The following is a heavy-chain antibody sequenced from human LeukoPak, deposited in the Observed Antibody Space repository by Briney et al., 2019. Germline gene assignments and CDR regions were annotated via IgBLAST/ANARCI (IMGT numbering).Heavy chain of an antibody. CDR3: ARVPKYSSSWYDY. V-gene: IGHV6-1*01. CDR1: GDTFSSNSAA. Sequence: SQTLSLTCAISGDTFSSNSAAWNWIRQSPSRGLEWLVRTYYRSNLYNDYAVSVKSRITINPDTSKNQFSLQLNSVTPEDTAVYYCARVPKYSSSWYDYWGQGTLVTVSS. J-gene: IGHJ4*02. CDR2: TYYRSNLYN. D-gene: IGHD6-13*01.